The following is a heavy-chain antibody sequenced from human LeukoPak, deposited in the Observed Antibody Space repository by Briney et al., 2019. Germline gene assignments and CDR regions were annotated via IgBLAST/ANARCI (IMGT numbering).Heavy chain of an antibody. CDR1: GFTFSSYS. Sequence: RGSLRLSCAASGFTFSSYSMNWVRQAPGKGLEWVSSISSSSSYIYYADSVKGRFTISRDNAKNSLYLQMNSLRAEDTAVYYCARDLAASYYYYGMDVWGQGTTVTVSS. V-gene: IGHV3-21*01. D-gene: IGHD6-13*01. CDR3: ARDLAASYYYYGMDV. CDR2: ISSSSSYI. J-gene: IGHJ6*02.